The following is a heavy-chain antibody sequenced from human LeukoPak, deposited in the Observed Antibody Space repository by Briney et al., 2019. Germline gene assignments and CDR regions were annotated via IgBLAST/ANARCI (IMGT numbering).Heavy chain of an antibody. CDR1: GGSFSGYY. V-gene: IGHV4-34*01. CDR3: ARGRVLYGSGSIIPNGDY. D-gene: IGHD3-10*01. J-gene: IGHJ4*02. Sequence: PSETLSLTCAVYGGSFSGYYWSWLRQPPEKGLEWIGEINHSGTTNYNPFLKSRVTRSVDPSKNQFSLKLSSVTAADTAVYYCARGRVLYGSGSIIPNGDYWGQGALVTVSS. CDR2: INHSGTT.